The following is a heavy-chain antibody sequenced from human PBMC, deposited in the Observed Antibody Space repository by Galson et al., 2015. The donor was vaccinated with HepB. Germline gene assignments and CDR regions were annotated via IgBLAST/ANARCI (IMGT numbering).Heavy chain of an antibody. CDR3: ASTRDYCSSTSCFDY. D-gene: IGHD2-2*01. J-gene: IGHJ4*02. CDR2: IDPSDSYT. Sequence: QSGAEVKKPGESLRISCKGSGYSFTSYRISWVRQMPGKGLEWMGRIDPSDSYTNYSPSFQGHVTISADKSISTAYLQWSSLKASDTAMYYCASTRDYCSSTSCFDYWGQGTLVTVSS. CDR1: GYSFTSYR. V-gene: IGHV5-10-1*01.